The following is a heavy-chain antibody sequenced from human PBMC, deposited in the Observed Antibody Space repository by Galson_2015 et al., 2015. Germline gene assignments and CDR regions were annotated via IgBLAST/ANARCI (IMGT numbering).Heavy chain of an antibody. V-gene: IGHV3-33*01. CDR3: ARDRNTALVIGHWFDP. CDR2: IWYDGSNK. D-gene: IGHD5-18*01. CDR1: GFTFSSNG. Sequence: SLRLSCAASGFTFSSNGMNWVRQAPGKGLEWVAMIWYDGSNKYYSDSVGGRFTISRDNSKNTLYLQMNTLRTEDTAVYYCARDRNTALVIGHWFDPWGQGTLVTVSS. J-gene: IGHJ5*02.